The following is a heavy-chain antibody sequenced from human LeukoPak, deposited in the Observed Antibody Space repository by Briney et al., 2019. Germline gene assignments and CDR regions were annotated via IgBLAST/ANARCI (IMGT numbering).Heavy chain of an antibody. CDR1: GFAFSTAW. Sequence: GGSLRLSCAASGFAFSTAWMTWVRQAPGKGLEWVAVISYDGSNKYYADSVKGRFTISRDNSKNTLYLQMNSLRAEDTAVYYCAREDYYYGSGSYREMLNYYGMDVWGQGTTVTVSS. CDR2: ISYDGSNK. V-gene: IGHV3-30-3*01. D-gene: IGHD3-10*01. CDR3: AREDYYYGSGSYREMLNYYGMDV. J-gene: IGHJ6*02.